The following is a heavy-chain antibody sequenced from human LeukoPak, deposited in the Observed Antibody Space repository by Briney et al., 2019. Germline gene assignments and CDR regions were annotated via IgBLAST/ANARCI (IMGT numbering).Heavy chain of an antibody. CDR1: GYTFTSYG. V-gene: IGHV1-18*01. CDR2: ISAYNGNT. J-gene: IGHJ4*02. Sequence: VASVKVSCKASGYTFTSYGISWVRLAPGQGLEWMGWISAYNGNTNYAQKFQGRVTMTEDTSTDTAYMELSSLRSEDTAVYYCATVGLGEYDFWSGYSFDYWGQGTLVTVSS. D-gene: IGHD3-3*01. CDR3: ATVGLGEYDFWSGYSFDY.